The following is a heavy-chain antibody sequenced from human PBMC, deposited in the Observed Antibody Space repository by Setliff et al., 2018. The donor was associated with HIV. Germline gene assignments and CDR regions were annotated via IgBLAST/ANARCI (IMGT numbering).Heavy chain of an antibody. CDR2: IIPIFDAT. V-gene: IGHV1-69*13. CDR1: GGTFSSYA. D-gene: IGHD3-22*01. CDR3: ARVGKYYYDNGGTDFDY. Sequence: ASVKVSCKASGGTFSSYAINWVRQAPGQGLEWVGHIIPIFDATHYAQKLQGRVKITADDSSNTAYMELSSLRSDDTAMYYCARVGKYYYDNGGTDFDYWGQGTLVTVSS. J-gene: IGHJ4*02.